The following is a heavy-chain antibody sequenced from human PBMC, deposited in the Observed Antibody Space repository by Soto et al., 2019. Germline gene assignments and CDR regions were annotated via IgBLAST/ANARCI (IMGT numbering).Heavy chain of an antibody. J-gene: IGHJ1*01. Sequence: PGGSLRLSCAASEFTFSSYWMSWVRQAPGKGLEWVANIKQDGSEKYYVDSVKGRFTISRDNAKNSLYLQMNSLRAEDTAVYYCARDHITYSSSSGVYFQHWGQGTLVTVSS. D-gene: IGHD6-6*01. CDR3: ARDHITYSSSSGVYFQH. V-gene: IGHV3-7*01. CDR1: EFTFSSYW. CDR2: IKQDGSEK.